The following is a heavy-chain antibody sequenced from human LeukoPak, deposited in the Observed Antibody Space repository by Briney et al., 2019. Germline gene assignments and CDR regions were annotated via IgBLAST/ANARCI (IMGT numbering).Heavy chain of an antibody. V-gene: IGHV4-31*03. CDR2: IYYSGST. D-gene: IGHD2-2*01. J-gene: IGHJ5*02. Sequence: PSQTLSLTCTVSGGSISSGGYYWSWSRQHPGKGLEWIGYIYYSGSTYYNPSLKSRVTISVDTSKNQFSLKLSSVTAADTAVYYCARSVVQWFDPWGQGTLVTVSS. CDR1: GGSISSGGYY. CDR3: ARSVVQWFDP.